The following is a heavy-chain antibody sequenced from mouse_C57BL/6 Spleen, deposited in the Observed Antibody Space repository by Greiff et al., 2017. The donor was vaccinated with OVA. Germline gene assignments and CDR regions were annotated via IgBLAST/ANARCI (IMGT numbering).Heavy chain of an antibody. CDR1: GYSITSGYY. D-gene: IGHD2-1*01. CDR2: ISYDGSN. V-gene: IGHV3-6*01. J-gene: IGHJ4*01. Sequence: ESGPGLVKPSQSLSLTCSVTGYSITSGYYWNWIRQFPGNKLEWMGYISYDGSNNYNPSLKNRISITRDTSKNQFFLKLNSVTTEDTATYYCARVGNPYYAMDYWGQGTSVTVSS. CDR3: ARVGNPYYAMDY.